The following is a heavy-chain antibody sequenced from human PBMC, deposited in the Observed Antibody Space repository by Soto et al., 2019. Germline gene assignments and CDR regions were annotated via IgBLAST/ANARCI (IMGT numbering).Heavy chain of an antibody. D-gene: IGHD5-12*01. CDR2: IIPIFGTA. J-gene: IGHJ4*02. Sequence: QVQLVQSGAEVKKPGSSVKVSCKASGVTFSSYAISCVRQAPGQGLEWMGGIIPIFGTANYAQKFQGRVTITADESTSTAYMELSSLRSEDTAVYYCARVERWLQVLDSWGQGTLVTVSS. V-gene: IGHV1-69*01. CDR1: GVTFSSYA. CDR3: ARVERWLQVLDS.